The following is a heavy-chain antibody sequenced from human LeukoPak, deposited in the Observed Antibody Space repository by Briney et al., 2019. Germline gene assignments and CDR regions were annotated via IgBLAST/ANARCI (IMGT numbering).Heavy chain of an antibody. D-gene: IGHD6-6*01. V-gene: IGHV4-4*07. CDR3: ARDSSDWRAFDI. J-gene: IGHJ3*02. CDR1: GGSISIYY. Sequence: SETLSLTCTVSGGSISIYYGSWIRQPAGKGLEWIGRIYASGTTNYNPSLKSRLTMSVDTSKNQFALNMTSVTAADTAVYYCARDSSDWRAFDIWGQGTMVTVSS. CDR2: IYASGTT.